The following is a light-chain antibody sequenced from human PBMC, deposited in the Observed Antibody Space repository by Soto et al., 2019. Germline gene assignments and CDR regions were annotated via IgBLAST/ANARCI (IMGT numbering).Light chain of an antibody. J-gene: IGKJ1*01. CDR1: QSVSSSY. V-gene: IGKV3-15*01. Sequence: TQSPATLPVSPGERASLSCRASQSVSSSYLAWYQQKPGQAPRLLIYGASTRATGIPARFSGSGSGTEFTLTISSLQSEDFAVYYCQQYSYWPRTFGQGTKVDIK. CDR2: GAS. CDR3: QQYSYWPRT.